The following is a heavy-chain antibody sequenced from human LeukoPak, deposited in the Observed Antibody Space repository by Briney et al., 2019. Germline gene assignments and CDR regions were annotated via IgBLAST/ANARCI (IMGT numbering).Heavy chain of an antibody. Sequence: GGSLRLSCAASGFTFSSYGMHWVRQAPGKGLEWVAFIRYDGSNKYYADSVKGRFTISRDNSKNTLYLQMNSLRAEDTAVYYCAKEGDDCSSTSCYFGYWGQGTLVTVSS. V-gene: IGHV3-30*02. D-gene: IGHD2-2*01. CDR3: AKEGDDCSSTSCYFGY. J-gene: IGHJ4*02. CDR1: GFTFSSYG. CDR2: IRYDGSNK.